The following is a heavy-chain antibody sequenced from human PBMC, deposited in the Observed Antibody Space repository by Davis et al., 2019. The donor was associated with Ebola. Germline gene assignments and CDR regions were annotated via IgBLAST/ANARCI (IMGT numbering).Heavy chain of an antibody. V-gene: IGHV4-30-2*01. CDR1: GGSISSGGYS. D-gene: IGHD3-9*01. J-gene: IGHJ6*04. CDR3: ARGVTDILTGFVDV. CDR2: IYHSGST. Sequence: SETLSLTCAVSGGSISSGGYSWSWIRQPPGKGLEWIGYIYHSGSTYYNPSLKSRVTISVDRSKNQFSLKLSSVTAADTAVYYCARGVTDILTGFVDVWGKGTTVTVSS.